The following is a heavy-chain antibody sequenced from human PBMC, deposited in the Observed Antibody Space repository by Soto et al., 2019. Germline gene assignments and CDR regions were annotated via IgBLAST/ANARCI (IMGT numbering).Heavy chain of an antibody. D-gene: IGHD6-13*01. CDR2: LYYSGRT. CDR3: ARGYRQSGYSSSWVFDY. V-gene: IGHV4-31*03. Sequence: QVQLRESGPGLVKPSQTLSLTCTVSGGSINSGGYYWTWIRQHPGKGLEWIGYLYYSGRTYYNPCLRSRVIISADTSEKHFSLKLSSVTAADTAVYFCARGYRQSGYSSSWVFDYWGQVNLVNVSS. J-gene: IGHJ4*02. CDR1: GGSINSGGYY.